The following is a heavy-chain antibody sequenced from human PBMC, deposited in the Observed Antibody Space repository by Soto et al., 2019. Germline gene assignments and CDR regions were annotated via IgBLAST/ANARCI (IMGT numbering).Heavy chain of an antibody. CDR3: ARDPSGDIVVVPAAIAYYYYYMDV. V-gene: IGHV3-33*01. Sequence: PGGSLRLSCAASGFTFSSYGMHWVRQAPGKGLEWVAVIWYDGSNKYYADSVKGRFTISRDNSKNTLYLQMNSLRAEDTAVYYCARDPSGDIVVVPAAIAYYYYYMDVWGKGTTVTVSS. J-gene: IGHJ6*03. D-gene: IGHD2-2*02. CDR2: IWYDGSNK. CDR1: GFTFSSYG.